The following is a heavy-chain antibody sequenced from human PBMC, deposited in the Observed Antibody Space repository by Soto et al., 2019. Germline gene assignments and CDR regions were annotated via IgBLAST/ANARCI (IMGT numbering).Heavy chain of an antibody. Sequence: GESLKISCKGSGYSFTSYWIGWVRQMPGKGLEWMGIIYPGDSDTRYSPSFQGQVTISADKSISTAYLQWSSLKASDTAMYYCARPSGWHDDSSGYGAFYSWGKGTMVTVSS. CDR3: ARPSGWHDDSSGYGAFYS. J-gene: IGHJ3*02. CDR1: GYSFTSYW. CDR2: IYPGDSDT. D-gene: IGHD3-22*01. V-gene: IGHV5-51*01.